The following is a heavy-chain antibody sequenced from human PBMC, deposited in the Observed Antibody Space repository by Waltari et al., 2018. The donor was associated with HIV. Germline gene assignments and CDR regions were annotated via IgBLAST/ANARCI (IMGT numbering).Heavy chain of an antibody. D-gene: IGHD5-18*01. Sequence: EVQLLESGGGLVQPGGSLRLSCAASGFTFSSYALSWVRQAPGEGPEWVSAISGSGGSTYYADSVKGRFTISRDNSKNTLYLQMNSLRAEDTAVYYCATQLWLRKGNPTNYYYGMDVWGQGTTVTVSS. CDR1: GFTFSSYA. V-gene: IGHV3-23*01. CDR3: ATQLWLRKGNPTNYYYGMDV. J-gene: IGHJ6*02. CDR2: ISGSGGST.